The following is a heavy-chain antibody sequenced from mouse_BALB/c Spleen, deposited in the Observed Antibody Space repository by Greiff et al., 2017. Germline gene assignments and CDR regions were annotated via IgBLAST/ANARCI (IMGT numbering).Heavy chain of an antibody. CDR3: VRGEDYDGGVYYYAMDY. Sequence: EVKLVESGGGLVQPKGSLKLSCAASGFTFNTYAMHWVCQAPGKGLEWVARIRSKSNNYATYYADSVKDRFTISRDDSQSMLYLQMNNLKTEDTAMYYCVRGEDYDGGVYYYAMDYWGQGTSVTVSS. CDR2: IRSKSNNYAT. V-gene: IGHV10-3*03. J-gene: IGHJ4*01. D-gene: IGHD2-4*01. CDR1: GFTFNTYA.